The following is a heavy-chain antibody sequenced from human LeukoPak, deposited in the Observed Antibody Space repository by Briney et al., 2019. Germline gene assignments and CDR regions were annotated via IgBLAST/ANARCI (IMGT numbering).Heavy chain of an antibody. J-gene: IGHJ4*02. V-gene: IGHV1-18*01. D-gene: IGHD3-3*01. CDR1: GYTFTSYG. Sequence: ASVKVSCKSSGYTFTSYGISWVRQAPGQGLEWMGWISAYNGNTNYAQKLQGRVTMTTDTSTSTAYMELRSLRSDDTAVYYCARAPSYYDFWSGYTLWGQGTLVTVSS. CDR2: ISAYNGNT. CDR3: ARAPSYYDFWSGYTL.